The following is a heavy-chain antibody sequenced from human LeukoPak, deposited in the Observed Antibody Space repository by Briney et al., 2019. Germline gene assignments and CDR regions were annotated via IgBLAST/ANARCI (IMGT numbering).Heavy chain of an antibody. CDR3: ARDDSGPDY. J-gene: IGHJ4*02. CDR2: MNQDGSEK. Sequence: GGSLGLSCAASGFTFSSYWMSWVRQAPGKGLEWVANMNQDGSEKYYVDSVKGRFTISRDNAENSLYLQMNSLRAEDTAVYYCARDDSGPDYWGRGTLVTVSS. D-gene: IGHD6-19*01. CDR1: GFTFSSYW. V-gene: IGHV3-7*01.